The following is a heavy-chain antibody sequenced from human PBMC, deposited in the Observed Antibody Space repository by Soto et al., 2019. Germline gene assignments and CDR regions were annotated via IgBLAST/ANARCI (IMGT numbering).Heavy chain of an antibody. V-gene: IGHV2-26*01. CDR3: ARIRGWGWLGPNDY. CDR1: GFSFSNARMS. CDR2: IFSNDAK. D-gene: IGHD3-10*01. J-gene: IGHJ4*02. Sequence: QVTLKEAGPVLVKPTETLTLTCTVSGFSFSNARMSVSWIRQPQGKALEWLAHIFSNDAKSYSASLKSRLTISKDTTKSQVVLTMTNMDPVDTATYYCARIRGWGWLGPNDYWGQGTLVTVSS.